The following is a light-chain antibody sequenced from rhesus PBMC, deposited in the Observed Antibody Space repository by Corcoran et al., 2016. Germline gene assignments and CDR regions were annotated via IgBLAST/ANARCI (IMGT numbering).Light chain of an antibody. CDR1: DNVKNY. V-gene: IGKV1-74*01. Sequence: DIQMTQSPSSLSASLGDSVTITCRASDNVKNYLNWYSQKPGKTPKLLIYKASTLQSGVPSRFSSSGCGTDYTFTISSLQPEDVATYFCQHCYGTPLTFGPGTKLDI. CDR3: QHCYGTPLT. CDR2: KAS. J-gene: IGKJ3*01.